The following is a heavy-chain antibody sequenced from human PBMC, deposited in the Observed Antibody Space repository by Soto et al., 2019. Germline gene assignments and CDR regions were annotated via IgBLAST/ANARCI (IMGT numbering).Heavy chain of an antibody. J-gene: IGHJ4*02. CDR1: GFTFNTYS. V-gene: IGHV3-33*01. Sequence: GGSLRLSCEASGFTFNTYSMHWVRQPPGKGLEWLAAVWYDGTQKYYADSVKGRFIISRDNSKKTLYLEMNSLRAEDTAVYYCARAGGTTVTGLWHFDSWGQGTLVTVSS. D-gene: IGHD4-17*01. CDR2: VWYDGTQK. CDR3: ARAGGTTVTGLWHFDS.